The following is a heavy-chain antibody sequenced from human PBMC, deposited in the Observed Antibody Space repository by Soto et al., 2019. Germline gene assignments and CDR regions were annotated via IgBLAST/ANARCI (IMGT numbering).Heavy chain of an antibody. CDR1: GYTFTSYD. CDR3: ARERSAAGTGWFDP. V-gene: IGHV1-8*01. J-gene: IGHJ5*02. D-gene: IGHD6-13*01. CDR2: MNPNSGNT. Sequence: ASVKVSCKASGYTFTSYDINWVRQATGQGLEWMGWMNPNSGNTGYAQKFQGRVTMTRDTSISTAYMELSSLRCEDTAVYYCARERSAAGTGWFDPWGQGTLVTVSS.